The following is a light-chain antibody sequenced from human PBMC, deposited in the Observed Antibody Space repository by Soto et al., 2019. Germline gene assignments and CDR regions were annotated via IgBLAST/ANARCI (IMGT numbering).Light chain of an antibody. Sequence: EIVMTQSPATLSVSPGDRATLSCRASQSVSSNLAWYQQKPGQAPRLLIYGASTRATGIPARFSGSGSGTEFTLTISSLQSEDSAVYYCQQYNKWPWTFGQGTKVEIK. CDR3: QQYNKWPWT. CDR1: QSVSSN. J-gene: IGKJ1*01. V-gene: IGKV3-15*01. CDR2: GAS.